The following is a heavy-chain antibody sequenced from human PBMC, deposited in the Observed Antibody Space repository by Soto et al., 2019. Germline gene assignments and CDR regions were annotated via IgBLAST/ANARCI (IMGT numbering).Heavy chain of an antibody. J-gene: IGHJ5*02. D-gene: IGHD6-19*01. CDR2: IGRKANNYAT. V-gene: IGHV3-73*02. Sequence: EVHLVQSGGGLVQPGGSLKLSCAASGFIFSGSAMHWVRQASGKGLEWVGRIGRKANNYATEYAASVEGRFTISRDESKTTTFLLMNSLKSEDTAVYFCVRQRLVVSPLDLWGQGTLVTVSS. CDR3: VRQRLVVSPLDL. CDR1: GFIFSGSA.